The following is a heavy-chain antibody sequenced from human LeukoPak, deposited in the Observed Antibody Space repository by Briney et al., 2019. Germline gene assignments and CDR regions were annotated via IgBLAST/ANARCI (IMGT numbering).Heavy chain of an antibody. Sequence: QPGGSLRLSCAASGFTFSSYEMNWVRQAPGKGLEWVSYISSSGSTIYYADSVKGRFTISRDNAKNSLYLQMNSLSAEDTAVYYCARGYSSSWSDAFDIWGQGTMVTVSS. J-gene: IGHJ3*02. CDR3: ARGYSSSWSDAFDI. CDR2: ISSSGSTI. V-gene: IGHV3-48*03. D-gene: IGHD6-13*01. CDR1: GFTFSSYE.